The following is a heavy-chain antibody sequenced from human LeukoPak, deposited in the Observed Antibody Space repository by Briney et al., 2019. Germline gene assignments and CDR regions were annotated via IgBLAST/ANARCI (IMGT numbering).Heavy chain of an antibody. CDR3: TRDGYNSDAFDI. D-gene: IGHD5-24*01. V-gene: IGHV3-49*03. CDR1: GFTFGDCA. J-gene: IGHJ3*02. Sequence: PGRSLRLSCTASGFTFGDCAMSWFRQAPGKGLEWVGFIRSKAYGGTTEYAASVKGRFTISRDDSKSIAYLQMNSLKTEDTAVYYCTRDGYNSDAFDIWGQGTTVTVSS. CDR2: IRSKAYGGTT.